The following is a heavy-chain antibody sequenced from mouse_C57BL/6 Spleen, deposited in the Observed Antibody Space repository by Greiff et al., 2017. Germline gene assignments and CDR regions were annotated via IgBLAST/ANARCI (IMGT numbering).Heavy chain of an antibody. Sequence: EVQLQQSGPVLVKPGASVKMSCKASGYTFTDYYMNWVKQSHGKSLEWIGVINPYNGGTSYNQKFKGKATLTVDKSSSTAYMELNSLTSEDSAVYYCAREGVYDGYYDGYYYAMDYWGQGTSVTVSS. V-gene: IGHV1-19*01. CDR1: GYTFTDYY. J-gene: IGHJ4*01. CDR2: INPYNGGT. CDR3: AREGVYDGYYDGYYYAMDY. D-gene: IGHD2-3*01.